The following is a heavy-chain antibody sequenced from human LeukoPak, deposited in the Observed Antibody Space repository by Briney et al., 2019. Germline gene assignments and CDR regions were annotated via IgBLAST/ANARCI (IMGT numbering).Heavy chain of an antibody. Sequence: SETLSLTCTVSGGSISSSSYYWGWIRQPPGKGLEWIGSPYYSGSTYYNPSLKSRVTISVDASKNQFSLKLNSVTAADTAVYYCARRGEGNNYYFDYWGQGTLVTVSS. J-gene: IGHJ4*02. CDR2: PYYSGST. CDR1: GGSISSSSYY. D-gene: IGHD1/OR15-1a*01. CDR3: ARRGEGNNYYFDY. V-gene: IGHV4-39*01.